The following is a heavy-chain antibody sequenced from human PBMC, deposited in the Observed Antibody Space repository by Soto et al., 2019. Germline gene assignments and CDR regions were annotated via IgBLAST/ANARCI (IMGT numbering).Heavy chain of an antibody. D-gene: IGHD6-25*01. Sequence: QVQRVESGGGVVQPGTSLRLSCAASGFTFSTYGMHWVRQAPGKGLDWVALIWYDGSRTYYAESVKGRFTISRDNSKNRLPLQMNSLRVEDTDVYYCLLEQIGAARSTYDYWGQGTLVTVS. J-gene: IGHJ4*02. CDR2: IWYDGSRT. V-gene: IGHV3-33*01. CDR3: LLEQIGAARSTYDY. CDR1: GFTFSTYG.